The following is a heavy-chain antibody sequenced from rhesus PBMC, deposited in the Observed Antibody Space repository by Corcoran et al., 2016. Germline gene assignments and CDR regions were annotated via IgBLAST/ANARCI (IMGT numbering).Heavy chain of an antibody. CDR2: ISYSGST. CDR3: ARRGGGIGAAHVLDY. V-gene: IGHV4-122*02. CDR1: GYSISSGYG. J-gene: IGHJ4*01. Sequence: QLQLQESGPGLVKPSETLSLTCAVSGYSISSGYGWSWIRPPPGKGLECIGYISYSGSTSYNPSLKSRVTISRDTSKNQFSLTLSSVTAADTAVYYCARRGGGIGAAHVLDYWGQGVLVTVSS. D-gene: IGHD6-31*01.